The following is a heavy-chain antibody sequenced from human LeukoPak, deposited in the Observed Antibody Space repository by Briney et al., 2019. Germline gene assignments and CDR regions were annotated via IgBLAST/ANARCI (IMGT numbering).Heavy chain of an antibody. J-gene: IGHJ6*03. CDR3: VRDFEVPAAAPDYYYFYYMDV. CDR1: GFTFSVYG. CDR2: ISSGGTTI. D-gene: IGHD2-2*01. Sequence: GSLRLSCAVSGFTFSVYGMNWVRQAPGKGLEWLSHISSGGTTIYYADSVKGRFTVSRDNVENSLFLQMNSLRVDDTAVYYCVRDFEVPAAAPDYYYFYYMDVWGTGTTVTVSS. V-gene: IGHV3-48*04.